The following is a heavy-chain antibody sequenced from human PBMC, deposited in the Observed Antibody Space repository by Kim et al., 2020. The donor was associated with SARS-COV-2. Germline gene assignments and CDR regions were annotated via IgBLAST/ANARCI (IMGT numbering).Heavy chain of an antibody. CDR2: IWYDGSNK. CDR1: GFTFSSYG. D-gene: IGHD3-3*01. CDR3: ARSYDFWSGYPPLLGMDV. J-gene: IGHJ6*02. Sequence: GGSLRLSCAASGFTFSSYGMHWVRQAPGKGLEWVAVIWYDGSNKYYADSVKGRFTISRDNSKNTLYLQMNSLRAEDTAVYYCARSYDFWSGYPPLLGMDVWGQGTTVTVSS. V-gene: IGHV3-33*01.